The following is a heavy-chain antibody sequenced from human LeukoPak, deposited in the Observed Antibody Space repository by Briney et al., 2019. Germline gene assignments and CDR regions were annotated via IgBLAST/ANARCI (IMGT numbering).Heavy chain of an antibody. V-gene: IGHV4-39*07. CDR2: IYYSGST. CDR1: GGSISSSSYY. CDR3: ARRALSGSPIDS. Sequence: PSETLSLTCTVSGGSISSSSYYWGWIRQPPGKGLEWIGSIYYSGSTYYNPSLKSRVTISVDTSKNQFSLKLSSVTAADTAVYYCARRALSGSPIDSWGQGTLVTVSS. D-gene: IGHD1-26*01. J-gene: IGHJ4*02.